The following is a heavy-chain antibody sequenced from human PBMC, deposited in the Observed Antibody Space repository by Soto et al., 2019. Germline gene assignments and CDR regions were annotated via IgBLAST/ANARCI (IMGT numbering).Heavy chain of an antibody. J-gene: IGHJ4*02. D-gene: IGHD4-17*01. CDR1: GFTFSSST. CDR2: ISSDSVWI. Sequence: GGSLRLSCAASGFTFSSSTMNWVRQAPGKGLEWVSSISSDSVWIYYAASVKGRFTISRDNAKNSLFLQMSSLGAEDTAVYYCASGSYGDYSDWGQGTLVTV. V-gene: IGHV3-21*01. CDR3: ASGSYGDYSD.